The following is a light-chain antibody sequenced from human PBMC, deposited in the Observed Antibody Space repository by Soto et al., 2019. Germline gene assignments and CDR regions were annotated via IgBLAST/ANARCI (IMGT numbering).Light chain of an antibody. V-gene: IGKV3-15*01. J-gene: IGKJ1*01. CDR1: QSVSSN. CDR2: GAS. Sequence: EIVMTQSPATLSVSPGERDTLSCRASQSVSSNLAWYQQKPGQAPRLLIYGASTRATGIPARFSGSGSGTEFTLTISSLQSEDFAVYYCQQYNNWPWTFGQGNKVDNK. CDR3: QQYNNWPWT.